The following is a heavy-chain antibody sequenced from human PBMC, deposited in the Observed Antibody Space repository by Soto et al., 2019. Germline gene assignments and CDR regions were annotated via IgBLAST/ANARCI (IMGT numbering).Heavy chain of an antibody. CDR1: GYNFTGYY. CDR3: ARELSYYYGSGSYLHYFDY. Sequence: QVQLVQSGAEVKKPGASVKVSCKASGYNFTGYYMHWVRQAPGQGLEWMGWINPNSGGTNYAQKFQGRVTMTRDTSISTAYMELSRLRSDDTAVYYCARELSYYYGSGSYLHYFDYWGQGTLVTVSS. CDR2: INPNSGGT. J-gene: IGHJ4*02. V-gene: IGHV1-2*02. D-gene: IGHD3-10*01.